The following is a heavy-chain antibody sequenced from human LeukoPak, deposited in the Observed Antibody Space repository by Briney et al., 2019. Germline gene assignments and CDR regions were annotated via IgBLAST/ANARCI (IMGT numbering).Heavy chain of an antibody. CDR3: ARDLLTIFGVVWGDV. V-gene: IGHV4-4*08. CDR2: ICNSEST. D-gene: IGHD3-3*01. CDR1: GGSISSYY. J-gene: IGHJ6*04. Sequence: SETLSLTCTVSGGSISSYYWTWIRQPPGKGLEWIGYICNSESTNYNPSLKSRVTISVDTSKNQFSLKLSSVTAADTAVYYCARDLLTIFGVVWGDVWGKGTTVTVSS.